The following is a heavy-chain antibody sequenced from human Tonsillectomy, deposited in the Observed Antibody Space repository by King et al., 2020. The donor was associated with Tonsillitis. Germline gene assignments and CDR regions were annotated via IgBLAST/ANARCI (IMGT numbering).Heavy chain of an antibody. V-gene: IGHV1-18*01. CDR1: GYTFTAYA. Sequence: VQLVQSGVDVKKPGASVTVSCKASGYTFTAYAISWVRQAPGQGLEWMGWISGYNGQTTSAQKYQGRLTMTTDTSTSTAYMELRSLRPDDTAIYYCAREGRDGYKFASDDAFDVWGQGTVVTVSS. CDR2: ISGYNGQT. J-gene: IGHJ3*01. CDR3: AREGRDGYKFASDDAFDV. D-gene: IGHD5-24*01.